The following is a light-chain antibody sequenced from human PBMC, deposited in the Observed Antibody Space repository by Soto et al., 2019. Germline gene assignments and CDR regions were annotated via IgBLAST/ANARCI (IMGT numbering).Light chain of an antibody. J-gene: IGLJ1*01. CDR3: CSYVGRNTYV. V-gene: IGLV2-11*01. Sequence: QSALTQPRSASGSPGQSITISCTGTSSDVGGYXYVSWYQQHPAKAPKLIIFDVSKRPSGVPNRFSGSKSGNTASLTISGLRAEDEADYYCCSYVGRNTYVFGTGTKLTVL. CDR2: DVS. CDR1: SSDVGGYXY.